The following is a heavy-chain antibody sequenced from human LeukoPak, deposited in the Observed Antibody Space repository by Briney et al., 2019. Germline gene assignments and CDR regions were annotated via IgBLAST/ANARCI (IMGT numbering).Heavy chain of an antibody. CDR2: ISGGST. V-gene: IGHV3-23*01. CDR3: AKVPAVAGKKNWFDP. Sequence: PGGSLRLSCVASGFTFSNYPMSWVRQAPGKGLEWVSAISGGSTFYADSVKGRFTISRDNSKNTLYLQIDSLRAEDTAVYYCAKVPAVAGKKNWFDPWGLGTLVTVSS. D-gene: IGHD6-19*01. CDR1: GFTFSNYP. J-gene: IGHJ5*02.